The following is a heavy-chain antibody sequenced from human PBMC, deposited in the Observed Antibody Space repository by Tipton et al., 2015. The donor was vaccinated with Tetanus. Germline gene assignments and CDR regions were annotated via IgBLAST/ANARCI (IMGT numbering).Heavy chain of an antibody. CDR2: IKQDGTDY. V-gene: IGHV3-7*03. CDR1: GFTFSSQW. Sequence: GSLRLSCAASGFTFSSQWMSWVRQAPGKGLEWVANIKQDGTDYHYVDSVKGRFTISRDNAKNSLYLQMNSLSADDTAVYYCGKQNGGRWVVDHWGQGTLVTVSS. J-gene: IGHJ4*02. CDR3: GKQNGGRWVVDH. D-gene: IGHD4-23*01.